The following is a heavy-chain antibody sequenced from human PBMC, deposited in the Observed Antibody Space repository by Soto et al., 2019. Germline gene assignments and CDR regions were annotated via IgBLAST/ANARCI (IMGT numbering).Heavy chain of an antibody. D-gene: IGHD3-10*01. CDR1: GYTFTSYA. V-gene: IGHV1-3*01. Sequence: QVQLVQSGAEVKKPGASVKVSCKASGYTFTSYAMLWVRQAPGQRLEWMGWINAGNGNTKYSQKFPGRVTITRDTSASTAYMDLSSLRSEDTAVYYCVRDVGFGLSDYWGQGTLVTVSS. J-gene: IGHJ4*02. CDR2: INAGNGNT. CDR3: VRDVGFGLSDY.